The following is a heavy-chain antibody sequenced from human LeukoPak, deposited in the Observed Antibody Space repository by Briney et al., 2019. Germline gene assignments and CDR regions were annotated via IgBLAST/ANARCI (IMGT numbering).Heavy chain of an antibody. Sequence: GGSLRLSCAASGFTFSSYWMSWVRQAPGKGLEWVANIKQDGSEKYYVDSVKGRFTISRDNSKNTLYLQMNSLRAEDTAVYYCARDKWSGSYSFDYWGQGTLVTVSS. V-gene: IGHV3-7*01. CDR2: IKQDGSEK. J-gene: IGHJ4*02. CDR3: ARDKWSGSYSFDY. D-gene: IGHD1-26*01. CDR1: GFTFSSYW.